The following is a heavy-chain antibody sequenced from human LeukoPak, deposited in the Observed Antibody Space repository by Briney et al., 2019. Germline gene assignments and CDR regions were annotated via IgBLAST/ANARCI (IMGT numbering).Heavy chain of an antibody. CDR2: ISGSGGST. J-gene: IGHJ4*02. D-gene: IGHD6-19*01. CDR1: GFTFSNYA. V-gene: IGHV3-23*01. CDR3: GKQTVAVAGKGYFDY. Sequence: TGGSLRLSCAASGFTFSNYAMSWVRQAPGKGLEWISVISGSGGSTCYADSVKGRFTISRDNSKSTLYLQMNSLRAEDTALYYCGKQTVAVAGKGYFDYWGQGTLVTVSS.